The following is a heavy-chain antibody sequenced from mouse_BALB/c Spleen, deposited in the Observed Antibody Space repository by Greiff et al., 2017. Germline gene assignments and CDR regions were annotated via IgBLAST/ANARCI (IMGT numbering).Heavy chain of an antibody. CDR2: ISSGSSTI. CDR3: ASQLGRGVDY. Sequence: EVQGVESGGGLVQPGGSRKLSCAASGFTFSSFGMHWVRQAPEKGLEWVAYISSGSSTIYYADTVKGRFTISRDNPKNTLFLQMTSLRSEDTAMYYCASQLGRGVDYWGQGTSVTVSS. J-gene: IGHJ4*01. V-gene: IGHV5-17*02. D-gene: IGHD4-1*02. CDR1: GFTFSSFG.